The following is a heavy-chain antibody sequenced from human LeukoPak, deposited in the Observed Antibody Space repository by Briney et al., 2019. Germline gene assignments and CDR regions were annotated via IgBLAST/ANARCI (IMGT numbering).Heavy chain of an antibody. D-gene: IGHD6-13*01. CDR3: ARVSRNSWYVPYYYYGMDV. CDR2: IYHSGST. J-gene: IGHJ6*02. CDR1: GGSISSSNW. Sequence: SETLSLTCAVSGGSISSSNWWSWVRQPPGKGLEWIGEIYHSGSTNYNPSLKSRVTISVDKSKNQFSLKLSSVTAADTAVYYCARVSRNSWYVPYYYYGMDVWGQGTTVTVSS. V-gene: IGHV4-4*02.